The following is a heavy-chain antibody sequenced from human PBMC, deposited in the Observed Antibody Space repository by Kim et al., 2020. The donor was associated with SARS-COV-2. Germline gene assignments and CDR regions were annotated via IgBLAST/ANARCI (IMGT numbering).Heavy chain of an antibody. CDR3: ARDEPLTYSSSWYGTDY. CDR2: IKQDGSEK. V-gene: IGHV3-7*01. CDR1: GFTFNSYW. Sequence: GGSLRLSCAASGFTFNSYWMSWVRQAPGKGLEWVANIKQDGSEKYYVDSVKGRFTISRDNAKNSLYLQMNSLRAEDTAVYYCARDEPLTYSSSWYGTDYWGQGTLVTVSS. J-gene: IGHJ4*02. D-gene: IGHD6-13*01.